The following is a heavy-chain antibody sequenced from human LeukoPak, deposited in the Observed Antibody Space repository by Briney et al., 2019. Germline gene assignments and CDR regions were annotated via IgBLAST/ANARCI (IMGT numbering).Heavy chain of an antibody. J-gene: IGHJ5*02. CDR3: ARGTRGQLNWFDP. D-gene: IGHD1-1*01. V-gene: IGHV6-1*01. CDR2: TYYRSKYYN. Sequence: QTLSLTCAISGDSVSSNIVAWNWIRQSASRGLEWLGRTYYRSKYYNDYAVSVKSRITITPDTSKNQFSLQLNSVTPEDTAVYYCARGTRGQLNWFDPWGQGTLVTVSS. CDR1: GDSVSSNIVA.